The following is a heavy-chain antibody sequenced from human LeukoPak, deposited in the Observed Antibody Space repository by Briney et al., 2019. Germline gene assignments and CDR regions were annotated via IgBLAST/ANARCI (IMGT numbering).Heavy chain of an antibody. D-gene: IGHD5-18*01. CDR2: IYYLGNT. CDR1: GGSISSSNFY. V-gene: IGHV4-39*01. CDR3: ARLEGSTYGYPASFDY. J-gene: IGHJ4*02. Sequence: SSETLSLTCAVSGGSISSSNFYWGWVRQPPGKGLEWIGTIYYLGNTYYNPSHKSRVTISVDTSKNQFSLNLSSVTAADTAVYYCARLEGSTYGYPASFDYWGQGTLVTVSS.